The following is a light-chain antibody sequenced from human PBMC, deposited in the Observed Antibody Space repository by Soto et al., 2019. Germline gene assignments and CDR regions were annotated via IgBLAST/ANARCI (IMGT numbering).Light chain of an antibody. Sequence: DIVMTQSPDSLAVALGERATINCKSSQSVLYSSNNKNYLSWYKQKPGQPPKLLIYWASTRESGVPDRSSGSGSGTDFTLTISSLQAEDVAVYYCQQDYSTPPITFGQGTRLEIK. CDR3: QQDYSTPPIT. V-gene: IGKV4-1*01. CDR1: QSVLYSSNNKNY. CDR2: WAS. J-gene: IGKJ5*01.